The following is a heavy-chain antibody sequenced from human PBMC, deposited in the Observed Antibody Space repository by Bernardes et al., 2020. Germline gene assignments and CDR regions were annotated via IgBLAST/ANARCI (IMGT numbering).Heavy chain of an antibody. CDR1: GGSFSGYY. Sequence: SESLSLTCAVYGGSFSGYYWSWIRQPPGKGLEWIGEINHSGSTNYNPSLKSRVTISVDTSKNQFSLKLSSVTAADTAVYYCASGAIYSSRFEGGVQSYYYGMDVWGKGTTVTVSS. CDR3: ASGAIYSSRFEGGVQSYYYGMDV. V-gene: IGHV4-34*01. CDR2: INHSGST. J-gene: IGHJ6*04. D-gene: IGHD6-13*01.